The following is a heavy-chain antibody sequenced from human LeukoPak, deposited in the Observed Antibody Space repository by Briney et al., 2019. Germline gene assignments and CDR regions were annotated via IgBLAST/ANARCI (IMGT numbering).Heavy chain of an antibody. CDR3: ARGQRDPGAGAGIDYYYYYMDV. D-gene: IGHD6-19*01. CDR1: GGTFSNYGHA. CDR2: LIPVFGAA. J-gene: IGHJ6*03. Sequence: ASVKVSCKAAGGTFSNYGHAISWVRQAPGQGLEWIGGLIPVFGAAKYAQNFQGRVTITTDESTTTAYMEVTGLRSEDTAVYYCARGQRDPGAGAGIDYYYYYMDVWGKGTTVTVSS. V-gene: IGHV1-69*05.